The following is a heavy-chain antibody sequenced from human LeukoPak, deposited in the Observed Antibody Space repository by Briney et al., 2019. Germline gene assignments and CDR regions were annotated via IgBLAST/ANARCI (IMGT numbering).Heavy chain of an antibody. CDR2: INSDGSST. Sequence: GGSLRLSCAASGFTFSSYWMHWVRQAPGKGLVWVSRINSDGSSTSYADSVKGRFTISRDNAKNTLYLQMNSLRTEDTALYYCAKVNYYDSSGYLDYWGQGTLVTVSS. J-gene: IGHJ4*02. D-gene: IGHD3-22*01. CDR1: GFTFSSYW. CDR3: AKVNYYDSSGYLDY. V-gene: IGHV3-74*01.